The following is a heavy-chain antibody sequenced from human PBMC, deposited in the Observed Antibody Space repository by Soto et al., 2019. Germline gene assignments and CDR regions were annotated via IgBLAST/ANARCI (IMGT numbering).Heavy chain of an antibody. CDR2: ITDTGGDA. V-gene: IGHV3-23*01. D-gene: IGHD2-21*01. J-gene: IGHJ4*02. CDR1: GLTFGSRA. Sequence: SGGSLRLSCVASGLTFGSRAMTWVRQAPGEGLQWVSTITDTGGDAKYADSVRGRFVISRDNSKKTLYLQMTRVTAEDSAMYYCARGSTDSYPRSRIFDFWGRGTLVTVSS. CDR3: ARGSTDSYPRSRIFDF.